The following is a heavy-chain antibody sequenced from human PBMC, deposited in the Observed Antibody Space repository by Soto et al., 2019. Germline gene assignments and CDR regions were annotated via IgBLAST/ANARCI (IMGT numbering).Heavy chain of an antibody. Sequence: QVQLQESGPGLVKPSGTLSLTCAVSGGSISSSNWWSWVRQPPGKGLEWIGEIYHSGRTNYNPSLKSGVTISVDKSKHQFALKLSSVTAADTAVYYCARSYSSSWDFDPWGQGTLVTVSS. V-gene: IGHV4-4*02. J-gene: IGHJ5*02. D-gene: IGHD6-13*01. CDR1: GGSISSSNW. CDR3: ARSYSSSWDFDP. CDR2: IYHSGRT.